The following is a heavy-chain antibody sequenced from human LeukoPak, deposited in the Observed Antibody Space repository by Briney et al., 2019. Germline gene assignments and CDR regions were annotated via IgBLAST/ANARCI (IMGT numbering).Heavy chain of an antibody. CDR3: ARAMFYYDSSDLHKNWFFDL. V-gene: IGHV4-38-2*02. CDR2: IFHSGRI. CDR1: GYSISSGYY. D-gene: IGHD3-22*01. Sequence: PSETLSLTCTVSGYSISSGYYWGWIRQPPGKGLEWIGSIFHSGRIYYNPSLKSRVTISVDTSKNQFSLKLSSVTAADTAVYYCARAMFYYDSSDLHKNWFFDLWGRGTLVTVSS. J-gene: IGHJ2*01.